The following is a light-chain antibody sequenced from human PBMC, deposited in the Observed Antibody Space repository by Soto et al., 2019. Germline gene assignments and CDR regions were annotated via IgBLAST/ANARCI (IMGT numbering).Light chain of an antibody. V-gene: IGLV1-44*01. Sequence: QAVVTQPPSASGTPGQRVTISCSGSSSNVGSHTVNWYQQVPGTAPKLLIYDNNRRPSGVPDRFSGSKSATAASLAISGLQSDDEADYYCAAWDDSLHGVFGGGTKLTVL. CDR1: SSNVGSHT. CDR3: AAWDDSLHGV. CDR2: DNN. J-gene: IGLJ2*01.